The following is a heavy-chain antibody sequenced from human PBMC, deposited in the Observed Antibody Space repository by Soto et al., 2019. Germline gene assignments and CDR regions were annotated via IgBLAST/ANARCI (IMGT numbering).Heavy chain of an antibody. V-gene: IGHV3-7*01. D-gene: IGHD6-13*01. J-gene: IGHJ4*02. CDR3: ARDGDGSSRYRH. CDR2: IKQDGSEK. Sequence: EVQLVESGGGLVQPGGSLRLSCAASGFIFNTYWMSWVRQAPGKGLEWVANIKQDGSEKFYVESVKGRFTISRDNAKNSLYLQMNSLTVEDTAVYYCARDGDGSSRYRHWGQGTLVTVSS. CDR1: GFIFNTYW.